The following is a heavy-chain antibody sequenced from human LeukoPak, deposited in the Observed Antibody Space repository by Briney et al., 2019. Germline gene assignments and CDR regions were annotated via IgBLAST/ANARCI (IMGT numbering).Heavy chain of an antibody. CDR2: ISYDGRRK. D-gene: IGHD6-13*01. V-gene: IGHV3-30*18. CDR1: GFTFSSYA. Sequence: GKSLRLSYGASGFTFSSYAMHWVRQAPDKGLEWVAAISYDGRRKYYADSVKGRFTISRDNSQNTMSLHMSSLTANDTAVFFCAKGRSRFDSTWYYFDFWGQGTRVTVSS. CDR3: AKGRSRFDSTWYYFDF. J-gene: IGHJ4*02.